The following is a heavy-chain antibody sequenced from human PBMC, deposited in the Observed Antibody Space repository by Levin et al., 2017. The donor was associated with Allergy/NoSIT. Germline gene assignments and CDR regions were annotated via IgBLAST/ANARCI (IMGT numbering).Heavy chain of an antibody. V-gene: IGHV1-46*03. CDR1: GYTFTGYF. CDR2: INPSVGNT. D-gene: IGHD2/OR15-2a*01. J-gene: IGHJ3*01. Sequence: GESLKISCKASGYTFTGYFIHWVRQAPGQGLEWMGVINPSVGNTNYAQNFQGRVTMTRDTSTSTVYMQMSSLRSEDTAVYYCVREDCKTDHCQGAFDVWGQGTMVTVSS. CDR3: VREDCKTDHCQGAFDV.